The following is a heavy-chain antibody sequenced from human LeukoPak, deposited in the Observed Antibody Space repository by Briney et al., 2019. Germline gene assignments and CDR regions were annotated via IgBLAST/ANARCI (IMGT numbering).Heavy chain of an antibody. V-gene: IGHV1-69*13. CDR2: IIPIFGTA. Sequence: ASVKVSCKASGGTCSSYAISWVRQAPGQGLEWMGGIIPIFGTANYAQKFQGRVTITADESTSTAYMELSSLRSEDTAVYYCASTPPADDAFDIWGQGTMVTVSS. CDR1: GGTCSSYA. CDR3: ASTPPADDAFDI. J-gene: IGHJ3*02.